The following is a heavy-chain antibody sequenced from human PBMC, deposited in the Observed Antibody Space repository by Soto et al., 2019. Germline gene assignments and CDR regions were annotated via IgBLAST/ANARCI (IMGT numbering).Heavy chain of an antibody. J-gene: IGHJ4*02. CDR3: AKDGYCSSTSCYIHY. CDR2: ISYDGSNK. D-gene: IGHD2-2*02. Sequence: GGSLRLSCAASGFTFSSYGMHWVRQAPGKGLEWVAVISYDGSNKYYADSVKGRFTISRDNSKNTLYLQMNSLRAEDTAVYYCAKDGYCSSTSCYIHYWGQGTLVTVSS. CDR1: GFTFSSYG. V-gene: IGHV3-30*18.